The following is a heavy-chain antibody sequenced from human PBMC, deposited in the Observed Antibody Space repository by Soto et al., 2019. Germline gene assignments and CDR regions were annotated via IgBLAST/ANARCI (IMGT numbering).Heavy chain of an antibody. CDR3: AKGACSGGSCYGTDY. V-gene: IGHV3-23*01. Sequence: GGSLRLSCAASGFTFSSYAMNWVRQAPGKGLEWISVISNSGHSAYYADSVKGRFTISRDNSKNTLYLQMNSLRAEDTAVYFCAKGACSGGSCYGTDYWGQGTLVTVSS. J-gene: IGHJ4*02. CDR2: ISNSGHSA. D-gene: IGHD2-15*01. CDR1: GFTFSSYA.